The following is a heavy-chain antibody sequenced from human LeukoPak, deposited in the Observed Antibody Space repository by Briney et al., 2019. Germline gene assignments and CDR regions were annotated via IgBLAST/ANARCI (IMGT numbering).Heavy chain of an antibody. CDR3: ARGAGDYGDFPPPYGMDV. CDR1: GGSISSSNW. CDR2: IYHSGST. D-gene: IGHD4-17*01. V-gene: IGHV4-4*02. Sequence: PSETLSLTCAVSGGSISSSNWWNWVRQPPGKGLEWIGEIYHSGSTNYNPSLKSRVTISVDKSKNQFSLRLSSVTAADTAVYYCARGAGDYGDFPPPYGMDVWGQGTTVTVSS. J-gene: IGHJ6*02.